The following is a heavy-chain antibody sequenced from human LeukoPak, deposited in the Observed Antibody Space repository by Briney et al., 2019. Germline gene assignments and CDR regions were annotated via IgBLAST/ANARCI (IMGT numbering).Heavy chain of an antibody. CDR2: IYYSGGT. Sequence: SETLSLTCTVSGGSVTSYYCNWVRQPPGRGLEWVGYIYYSGGTNYNPSLESRVTISLDTAKNQFSLKLRSVTAEDTAVYYCATTGATSPYSASWFNIEYWGQGTLVTVSS. CDR3: ATTGATSPYSASWFNIEY. V-gene: IGHV4-59*08. J-gene: IGHJ4*02. D-gene: IGHD6-13*01. CDR1: GGSVTSYY.